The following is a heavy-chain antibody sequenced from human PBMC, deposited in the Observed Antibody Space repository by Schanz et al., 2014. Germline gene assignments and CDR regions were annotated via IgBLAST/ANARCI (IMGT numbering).Heavy chain of an antibody. Sequence: EGQLVESGGGLIQPGGSLRLPCAVSGFTVNTNYMSWVRKAQGKGLEWISSMYINSGSTQYADAVKGRFIISRDSSKNTLFLQMNSLRAEDTAVYFCARDGGRDGYNLAFDVWGQGTLVTVSS. V-gene: IGHV3-53*01. CDR3: ARDGGRDGYNLAFDV. CDR2: MYINSGST. J-gene: IGHJ3*01. D-gene: IGHD5-12*01. CDR1: GFTVNTNY.